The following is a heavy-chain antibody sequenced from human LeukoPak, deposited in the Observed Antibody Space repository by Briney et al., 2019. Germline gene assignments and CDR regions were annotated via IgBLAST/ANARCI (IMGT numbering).Heavy chain of an antibody. D-gene: IGHD5-18*01. CDR3: AREVGDTANDAFDI. CDR2: INWNGGST. CDR1: GFTFDDYG. J-gene: IGHJ3*02. Sequence: GGSLRLSCAASGFTFDDYGMTWVRQAPGQGLEWVSDINWNGGSTGYADSVKGRFTVSRDNAKNSLYPQMNRLRAEDTALYYCAREVGDTANDAFDIWGQGTMVTVSS. V-gene: IGHV3-20*04.